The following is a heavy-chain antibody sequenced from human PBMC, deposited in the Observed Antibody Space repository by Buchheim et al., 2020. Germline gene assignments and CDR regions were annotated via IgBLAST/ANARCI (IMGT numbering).Heavy chain of an antibody. CDR3: ARRPGYSSGWYWFDP. CDR2: IYYSGST. D-gene: IGHD6-19*01. J-gene: IGHJ5*02. CDR1: GGSISSSSYY. Sequence: QLQLQESGPGLVKPSETLSLTCTVSGGSISSSSYYWGWIRQPPGKGLEWIGSIYYSGSTYYNPSLKSRVTISVDTSKNQSSLKLSSVTAADTAVYYCARRPGYSSGWYWFDPWGQGTL. V-gene: IGHV4-39*01.